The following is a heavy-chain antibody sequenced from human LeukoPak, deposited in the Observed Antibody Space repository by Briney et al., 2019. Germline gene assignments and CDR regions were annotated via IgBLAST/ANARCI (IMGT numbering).Heavy chain of an antibody. CDR2: VYYDGTS. CDR1: GDSINSHSYY. D-gene: IGHD5-24*01. CDR3: VRHISTNTGYFDS. J-gene: IGHJ4*02. V-gene: IGHV4-39*01. Sequence: SETLSLTCTVSGDSINSHSYYWGWIRHPPGKGLEWIGRVYYDGTSYSNPSLKSRVSVVAGTSRDQFSLDLSFVTAADTALYYCVRHISTNTGYFDSCGQGTLVSVSS.